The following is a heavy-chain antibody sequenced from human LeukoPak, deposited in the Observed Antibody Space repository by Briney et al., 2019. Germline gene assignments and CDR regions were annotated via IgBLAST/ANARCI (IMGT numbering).Heavy chain of an antibody. J-gene: IGHJ6*02. D-gene: IGHD3-10*01. CDR2: CDPEDGET. CDR3: ATWLTMVRGAAFLGMDV. CDR1: GYTLTELS. Sequence: ASVTVSFKVSGYTLTELSMHWVRQAPGKGLEWMGGCDPEDGETIYAQKFQGRVTMAEDTSTDTAYMELSSLRSEDTAVYYCATWLTMVRGAAFLGMDVWGQRTTVTVSS. V-gene: IGHV1-24*01.